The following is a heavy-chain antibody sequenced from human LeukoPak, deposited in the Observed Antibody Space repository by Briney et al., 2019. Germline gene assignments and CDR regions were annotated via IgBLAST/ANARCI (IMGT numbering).Heavy chain of an antibody. J-gene: IGHJ4*02. V-gene: IGHV3-74*01. CDR2: NSDGISR. Sequence: RGSLRLSCAASGFTFIRYWMHAVRAAPGKGLLRVSWNSDGISRSYAESVKGRFTISRDKAKNTLYVQMNSLRAGDIAVYYCARDTDTVATIFDYWGQGTLVSVSS. D-gene: IGHD5-12*01. CDR3: ARDTDTVATIFDY. CDR1: GFTFIRYW.